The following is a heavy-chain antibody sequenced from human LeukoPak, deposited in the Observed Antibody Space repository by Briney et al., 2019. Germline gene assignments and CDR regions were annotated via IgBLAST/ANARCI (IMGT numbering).Heavy chain of an antibody. CDR1: GYTLTELS. CDR2: FDPEDGET. D-gene: IGHD3-3*01. J-gene: IGHJ4*02. V-gene: IGHV1-24*01. CDR3: ATGLSYYDFWSGRIY. Sequence: GASVKVPCKVSGYTLTELSMHWVRQAPGKGLEWMGGFDPEDGETIYAQKFQGRVTMTEDTSTDTAYMELSSLRSEDTAVYYCATGLSYYDFWSGRIYWGQGTLVTVSS.